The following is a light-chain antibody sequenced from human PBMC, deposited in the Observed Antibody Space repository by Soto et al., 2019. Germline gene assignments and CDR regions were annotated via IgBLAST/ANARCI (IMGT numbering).Light chain of an antibody. V-gene: IGKV1-5*01. CDR2: DAS. Sequence: IQMTQSPSTLSGSVGDRVTITCRASQSISNWLAWYQQKPGRAPKLLIYDASTLESGVPSRFSGSGSETEFTLTISRLQPDDFATYFCHSRAFGQGTRLEI. CDR3: HSRA. J-gene: IGKJ5*01. CDR1: QSISNW.